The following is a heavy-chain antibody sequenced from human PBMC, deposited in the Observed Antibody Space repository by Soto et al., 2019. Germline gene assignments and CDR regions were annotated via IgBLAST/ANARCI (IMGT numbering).Heavy chain of an antibody. D-gene: IGHD2-15*01. V-gene: IGHV4-30-4*01. CDR3: ARARGARYFDY. J-gene: IGHJ4*02. Sequence: QVQLQESGPGLVKPSQTLSLTCTVSGGAISSGDYYWSWIRQPPGKGLEWIGYIYYSGSTYYNPSLKRRVTISVDTSMNQFSLTMSAVTAADPAVYSCARARGARYFDYWGQGTLVTVSS. CDR1: GGAISSGDYY. CDR2: IYYSGST.